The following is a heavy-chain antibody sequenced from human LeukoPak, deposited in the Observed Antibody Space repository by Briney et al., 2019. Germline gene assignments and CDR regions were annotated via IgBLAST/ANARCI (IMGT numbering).Heavy chain of an antibody. CDR1: GFTVSSNY. J-gene: IGHJ6*03. D-gene: IGHD4-17*01. CDR3: ARVRYGDYADYYYYYMDV. CDR2: IYSGGST. V-gene: IGHV3-66*01. Sequence: PGGSLRLSCAASGFTVSSNYMSWVRQAPGKGLEWVSAIYSGGSTYYADSVKGRFTISRDNSKNTLYLQMNSLRAEDTAVYYCARVRYGDYADYYYYYMDVWGKGTTVTVSS.